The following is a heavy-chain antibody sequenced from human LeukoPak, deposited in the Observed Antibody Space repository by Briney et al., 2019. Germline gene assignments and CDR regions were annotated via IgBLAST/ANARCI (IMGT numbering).Heavy chain of an antibody. D-gene: IGHD3-22*01. V-gene: IGHV3-30*18. Sequence: GGSLRLSCAASGFTFSSYGMHWVRQAPGKGLEWVAVISYDGSNKYYADSVKGRFTISRDNSKNTLYLQMNSLRAEDTAVYYCAKATRDYYDSSGGLDYWGQGTLVTVSS. CDR3: AKATRDYYDSSGGLDY. CDR1: GFTFSSYG. J-gene: IGHJ4*02. CDR2: ISYDGSNK.